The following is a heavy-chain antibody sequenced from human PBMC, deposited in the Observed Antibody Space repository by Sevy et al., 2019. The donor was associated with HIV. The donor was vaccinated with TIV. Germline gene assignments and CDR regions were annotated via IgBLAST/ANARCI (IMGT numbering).Heavy chain of an antibody. J-gene: IGHJ4*02. CDR3: ARPHYYDSSGYYSPYFDY. D-gene: IGHD3-22*01. V-gene: IGHV5-51*01. CDR2: IYPGDSDT. CDR1: GYSFTSYW. Sequence: GESLKISCKGSGYSFTSYWIGWVRQMPGKGLEWMGIIYPGDSDTRDSPSFQGQVTISVDKSISTAYLQWSSLKASDTAMYYCARPHYYDSSGYYSPYFDYWGQGTLVTVSS.